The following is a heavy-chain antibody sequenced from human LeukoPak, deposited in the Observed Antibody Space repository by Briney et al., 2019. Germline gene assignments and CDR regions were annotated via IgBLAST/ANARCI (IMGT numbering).Heavy chain of an antibody. J-gene: IGHJ4*02. CDR2: TYYRSKWYN. CDR3: ARGGYDSSGYYHPSFDY. D-gene: IGHD3-22*01. Sequence: SQTLSLTCAISGDSVSSNSAAWNWIRQSPSRGLEWLGRTYYRSKWYNDYAVSVKSRITINPDTSKNQFSLQLNSVTPEDTAVYYCARGGYDSSGYYHPSFDYWGQGTLVTVSS. CDR1: GDSVSSNSAA. V-gene: IGHV6-1*01.